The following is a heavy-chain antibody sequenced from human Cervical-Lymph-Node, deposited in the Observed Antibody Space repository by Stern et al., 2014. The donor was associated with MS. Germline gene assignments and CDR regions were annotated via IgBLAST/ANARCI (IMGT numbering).Heavy chain of an antibody. CDR2: IYTTGNT. V-gene: IGHV4-61*02. D-gene: IGHD5-24*01. CDR3: ARALARWLENDYYSYYGMDV. CDR1: GGSMRSGTYF. J-gene: IGHJ6*02. Sequence: QLQLQESGPGLVKPSQTLSLTCSVSGGSMRSGTYFWSWMRQPAGKELEWIGHIYTTGNTNYNPSLTSRVSISMDKSKSLFSLKLTSVTAADTAVYYCARALARWLENDYYSYYGMDVWGPGTTVTVSS.